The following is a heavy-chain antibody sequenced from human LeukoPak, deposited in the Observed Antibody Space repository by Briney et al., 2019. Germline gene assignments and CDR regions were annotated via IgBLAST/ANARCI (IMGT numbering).Heavy chain of an antibody. D-gene: IGHD5-24*01. CDR1: GFTFSSYG. J-gene: IGHJ4*02. Sequence: GRSLRLSCAASGFTFSSYGMHWVRQAPGKGLEWVAVISYDGSNKYYADSVKGRFTISRDNSKNTLYLQMNSLRAEDTAVYYCAMRDGGFDYWGQGTLVTVSS. CDR2: ISYDGSNK. CDR3: AMRDGGFDY. V-gene: IGHV3-30*03.